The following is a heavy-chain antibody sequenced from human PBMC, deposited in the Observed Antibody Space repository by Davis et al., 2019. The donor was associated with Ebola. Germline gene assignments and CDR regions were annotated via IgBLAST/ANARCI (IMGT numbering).Heavy chain of an antibody. CDR2: IYPGDSDT. J-gene: IGHJ6*02. CDR3: AKLGTLNFFYAVEV. Sequence: GESLKISCKASGISVNYYWIAWARQMPGKGLEWMGVIYPGDSDTRYSPSFQGQVTISADRSTSTAYLQWSSLRASDTATYYCAKLGTLNFFYAVEVWGPGTTVTVSS. V-gene: IGHV5-51*01. CDR1: GISVNYYW. D-gene: IGHD2/OR15-2a*01.